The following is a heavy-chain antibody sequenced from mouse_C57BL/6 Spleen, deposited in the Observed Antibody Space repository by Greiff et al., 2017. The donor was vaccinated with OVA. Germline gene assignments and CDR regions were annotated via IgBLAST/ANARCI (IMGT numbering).Heavy chain of an antibody. CDR1: GYTFTSYW. CDR2: IDPSDSYT. CDR3: ARRDSSGYGAMDY. Sequence: QVQLQQSGAELVKPGASVKLSCKASGYTFTSYWMQWVKQRPGQGLEWIGEIDPSDSYTNYNKKFKGKATLTVDTSSSTAYMQLSSLTSEDSAVYYCARRDSSGYGAMDYWGQGTSVTVSS. D-gene: IGHD3-2*02. V-gene: IGHV1-50*01. J-gene: IGHJ4*01.